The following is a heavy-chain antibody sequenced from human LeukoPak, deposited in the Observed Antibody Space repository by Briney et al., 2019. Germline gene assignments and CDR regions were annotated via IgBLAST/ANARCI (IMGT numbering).Heavy chain of an antibody. J-gene: IGHJ4*02. D-gene: IGHD3/OR15-3a*01. CDR3: ATNKDWAEAD. V-gene: IGHV4-59*03. CDR1: DGSIRTYY. CDR2: IYYRGDI. Sequence: IPSETLSLTCSVSDGSIRTYYWSWIRQSPGQGLEWIGNIYYRGDINYNPSLKSRVIISIDTSKNQFSLKVTSLTAADTAAYYCATNKDWAEADWGQGTLVIVSS.